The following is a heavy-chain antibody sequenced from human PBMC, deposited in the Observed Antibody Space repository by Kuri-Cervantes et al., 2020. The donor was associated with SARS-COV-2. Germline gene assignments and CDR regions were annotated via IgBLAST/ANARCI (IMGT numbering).Heavy chain of an antibody. D-gene: IGHD3-3*01. Sequence: SETLSLTCTVSGGSISSYYWSWIRQSPGKGLEWIGDIYKGGSTKTNPSLKTRVTISVDTSKNQFSLRLTPVTAADTAVYFCAKYGTDDYLSTYFGRGTWFDPWGQGTLVTVSS. V-gene: IGHV4-59*01. CDR3: AKYGTDDYLSTYFGRGTWFDP. J-gene: IGHJ5*02. CDR2: IYKGGST. CDR1: GGSISSYY.